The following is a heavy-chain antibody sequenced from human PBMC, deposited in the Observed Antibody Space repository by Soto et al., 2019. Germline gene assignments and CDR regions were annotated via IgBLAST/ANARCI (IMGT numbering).Heavy chain of an antibody. CDR2: IVPLFGTA. J-gene: IGHJ5*02. CDR3: ARDGDPGYSFWSGPLGGGRFDP. Sequence: QVQLVQSGAEVKEPGSSVNVSCKTSGGTFGNTAVTWVRQVPGQGLEWMGGIVPLFGTANYAQKFRGRVRITAEESTSTAYMGLSSLRSDDTAIYYCARDGDPGYSFWSGPLGGGRFDPWGQGTLVTVSS. D-gene: IGHD3-3*01. V-gene: IGHV1-69*12. CDR1: GGTFGNTA.